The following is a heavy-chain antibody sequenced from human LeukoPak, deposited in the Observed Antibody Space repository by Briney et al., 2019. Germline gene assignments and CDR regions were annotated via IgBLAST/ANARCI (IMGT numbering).Heavy chain of an antibody. V-gene: IGHV4-39*07. CDR2: IYYSGST. Sequence: PSETLSLPCTVSGGSISSSSYYWRWIRQPPGKGLEWIGSIYYSGSTYYNPSLKSRVTISVDTSKNQFSLKLSSVTAADRAVYYCARESGYSDYWGQGTLVTVSS. CDR3: ARESGYSDY. CDR1: GGSISSSSYY. D-gene: IGHD3-3*01. J-gene: IGHJ4*02.